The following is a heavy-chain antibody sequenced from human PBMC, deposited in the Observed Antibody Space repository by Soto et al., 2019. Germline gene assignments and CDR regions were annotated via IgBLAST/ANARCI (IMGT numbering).Heavy chain of an antibody. J-gene: IGHJ4*02. CDR1: GYTFTSYY. Sequence: QVQLVQSGAEVKKPGASVKVSCKASGYTFTSYYMHWVRQAPGQGLEWLGIINPSGGSTSYAQKLRGRVTMTRDTSTSTVYMDLSILSSEDTAVYYCARGYMPDDWGQGTLVTVSS. CDR2: INPSGGST. D-gene: IGHD2-2*01. V-gene: IGHV1-46*04. CDR3: ARGYMPDD.